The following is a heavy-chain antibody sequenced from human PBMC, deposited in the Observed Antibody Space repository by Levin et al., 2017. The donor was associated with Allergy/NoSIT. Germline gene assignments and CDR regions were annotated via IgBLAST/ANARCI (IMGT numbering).Heavy chain of an antibody. J-gene: IGHJ3*02. CDR2: IYYTGST. V-gene: IGHV4-59*08. CDR1: GGSISSYY. Sequence: SETLSLTCTVSGGSISSYYWSWIRQPPGKGLEWIGYIYYTGSTNYNPSLKKRVTISVDTSKNQFSLKLNSVTAADTAVYYCARIGSGSYYPEGGAFDIWGQGTMVTVSS. D-gene: IGHD3-10*01. CDR3: ARIGSGSYYPEGGAFDI.